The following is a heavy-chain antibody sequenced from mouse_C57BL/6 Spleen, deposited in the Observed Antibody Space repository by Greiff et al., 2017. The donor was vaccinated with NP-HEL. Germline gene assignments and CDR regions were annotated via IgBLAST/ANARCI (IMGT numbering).Heavy chain of an antibody. Sequence: QVQLQQSGAELVKPGASVKLSCKASGYTFTSYWMHWVKQRPGQGLEWIGMIHPNSGSTNYNEKFKSKATLTVDKSSSTAYMQLSSLTSEDSAVYYCARTPQDWDGYAMDYWGQGTSVTVSS. D-gene: IGHD4-1*01. J-gene: IGHJ4*01. CDR2: IHPNSGST. CDR3: ARTPQDWDGYAMDY. V-gene: IGHV1-64*01. CDR1: GYTFTSYW.